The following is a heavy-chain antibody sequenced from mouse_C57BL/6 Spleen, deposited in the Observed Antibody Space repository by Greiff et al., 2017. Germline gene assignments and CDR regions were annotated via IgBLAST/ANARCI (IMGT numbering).Heavy chain of an antibody. CDR1: GYTFTSYW. D-gene: IGHD1-1*01. Sequence: QVQLQQPGAELVRPGTSVKLSCKASGYTFTSYWMHWVKQRPGQGLEWIGVIDPSASYTNYNQKFKGKATLTVDTSSSTAYMQLSSLTSEDSAVYYCAREKATVVARPFAYWGQGTLVTVSA. V-gene: IGHV1-59*01. J-gene: IGHJ3*01. CDR2: IDPSASYT. CDR3: AREKATVVARPFAY.